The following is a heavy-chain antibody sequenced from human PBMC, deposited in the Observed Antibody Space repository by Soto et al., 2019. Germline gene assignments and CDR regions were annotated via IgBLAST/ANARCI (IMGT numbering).Heavy chain of an antibody. CDR2: IYHSGST. Sequence: SETLSLTCAVSGDSISSSKWWSWVRQPPGKGLEWIGEIYHSGSTNYNPSLKSRVTISVDTSKNQFSLKLTSVTAADAALYYCARDFFDSSDYTTNWFDPWGQGTLVTVSS. CDR3: ARDFFDSSDYTTNWFDP. D-gene: IGHD3-22*01. J-gene: IGHJ5*02. V-gene: IGHV4-4*02. CDR1: GDSISSSKW.